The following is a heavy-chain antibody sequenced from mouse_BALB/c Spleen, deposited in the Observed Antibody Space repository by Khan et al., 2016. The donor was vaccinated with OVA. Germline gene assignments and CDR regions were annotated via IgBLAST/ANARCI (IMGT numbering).Heavy chain of an antibody. J-gene: IGHJ4*01. V-gene: IGHV2-6-1*01. CDR1: GFSLTNYG. CDR3: ARQPYYHYNIMDY. CDR2: IWRDGST. Sequence: QVQLKESGPGLVAPSQSLSITCTISGFSLTNYGVHWVRQPPGKGLEWLVVIWRDGSTTYNSALKSRLTISKDNSKSQVFLKMNSHQTDDTAMYFCARQPYYHYNIMDYWGQGTSVTVSS. D-gene: IGHD2-10*01.